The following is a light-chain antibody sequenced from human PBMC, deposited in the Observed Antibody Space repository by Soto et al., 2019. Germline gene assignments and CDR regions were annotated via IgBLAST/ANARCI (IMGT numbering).Light chain of an antibody. V-gene: IGKV3-11*01. Sequence: ENALTQSPSTLSLSPGARATLSCRASQSVSKYLAWYQQIPGQAPRLLIYDASKRATGIPARFSGSGSGTDFTLTISGLQSDDSAVYFCQQYNNLPFSFGQGARLEIK. J-gene: IGKJ5*01. CDR1: QSVSKY. CDR3: QQYNNLPFS. CDR2: DAS.